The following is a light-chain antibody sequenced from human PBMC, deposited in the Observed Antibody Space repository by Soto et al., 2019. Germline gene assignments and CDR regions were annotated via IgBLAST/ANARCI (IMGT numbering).Light chain of an antibody. Sequence: EIVMTQSPATLSVSPGERATLSCRASQTISSSYLAWYQQKPGQPPRLLFYGASNRATGIPDRFSGSGSGTDFTLTISRLEPEDFAVYYCQQYGRSPPWTFGQGTKVDIK. CDR1: QTISSSY. V-gene: IGKV3-20*01. CDR3: QQYGRSPPWT. CDR2: GAS. J-gene: IGKJ1*01.